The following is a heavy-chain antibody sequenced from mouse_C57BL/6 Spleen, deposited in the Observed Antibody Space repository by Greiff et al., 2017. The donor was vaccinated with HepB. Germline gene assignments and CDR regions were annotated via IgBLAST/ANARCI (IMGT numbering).Heavy chain of an antibody. D-gene: IGHD1-1*01. J-gene: IGHJ2*01. V-gene: IGHV1-64*01. CDR3: AREGGITTVVANEGYFDY. CDR1: GYTFTSYW. Sequence: QVQLQQSGAELVKPGASVKLSCKASGYTFTSYWMHWVKQRPGQGLEWIGMIHPNSGSTNYNEKFKSKATLTVDKSSSTAYMQLSSLTSEDSAVYYCAREGGITTVVANEGYFDYWGQGTTLTVSS. CDR2: IHPNSGST.